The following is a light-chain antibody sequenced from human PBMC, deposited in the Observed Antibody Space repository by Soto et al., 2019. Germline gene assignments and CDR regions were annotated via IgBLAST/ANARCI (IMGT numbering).Light chain of an antibody. CDR3: MQGEQLPPT. CDR2: EVS. Sequence: IVMTQTPLSLSVTPGQPASISCKSSQSLLNSNGKTYLCWYLQKPGQPPQLLIYEVSRRFSGVPDRFSGSGSGTDFKRRISRVETEDVGVYHCMQGEQLPPTFGQGTKLEIK. J-gene: IGKJ2*01. CDR1: QSLLNSNGKTY. V-gene: IGKV2-29*03.